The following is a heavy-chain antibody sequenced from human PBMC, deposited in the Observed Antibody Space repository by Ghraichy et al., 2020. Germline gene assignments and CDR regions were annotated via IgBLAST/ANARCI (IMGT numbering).Heavy chain of an antibody. D-gene: IGHD3-10*01. CDR2: FGRSGNI. CDR1: GFIFRSYA. CDR3: VKTYYDGSGSRAGMDV. Sequence: GGSLRLSCAASGFIFRSYAMSWVRQAPGMGLEWVSSFGRSGNIYYADSVKGRFTISRDNSKNTLYLQMNSLRAEDTAVYYCVKTYYDGSGSRAGMDVWGQGTTVTVSS. V-gene: IGHV3-23*01. J-gene: IGHJ6*02.